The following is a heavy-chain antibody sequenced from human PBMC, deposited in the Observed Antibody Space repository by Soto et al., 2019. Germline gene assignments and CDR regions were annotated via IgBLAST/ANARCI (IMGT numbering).Heavy chain of an antibody. CDR3: ARSRGVLSFAS. CDR2: VFYGGT. D-gene: IGHD3-16*01. CDR1: GGCRGRDY. V-gene: IGHV4-59*01. J-gene: IGHJ4*02. Sequence: PEALCVRWCGSGGCRGRDYGSWIRQDADKGLEWLGYVFYGGTDYNPYLGGRVSMSVETSKSQLSLKLTSVTVADRAVYYCARSRGVLSFASWGPGLLVT.